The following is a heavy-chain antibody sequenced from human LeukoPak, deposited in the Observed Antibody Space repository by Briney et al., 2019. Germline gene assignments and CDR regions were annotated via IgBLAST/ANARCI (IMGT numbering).Heavy chain of an antibody. CDR3: ARGIVVVPAAYENWFDP. CDR1: GGSISSSSYC. Sequence: SETLSLTCTVSGGSISSSSYCWGWIRQPPGKGLEWIGSVYYSGSTYYNPSLKSRVTISVDTSKNQFSLKLSSVTAADTAVYYCARGIVVVPAAYENWFDPWGQGNLVTVSS. CDR2: VYYSGST. V-gene: IGHV4-39*07. D-gene: IGHD2-2*01. J-gene: IGHJ5*02.